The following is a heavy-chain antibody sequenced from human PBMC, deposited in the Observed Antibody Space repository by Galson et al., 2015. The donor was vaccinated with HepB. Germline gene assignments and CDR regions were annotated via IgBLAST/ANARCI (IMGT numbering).Heavy chain of an antibody. CDR1: GFTFSSYA. V-gene: IGHV3-30-3*01. Sequence: LRLSCAASGFTFSSYAMHWVRQAPGKGLEWVAVISYDGSNKYYADSVKGRFTISRDNSKNTLYLQMNSLRAEDTAVYYCATVLVLRFQPDPDAFDIWAKGQWSPSLQ. CDR2: ISYDGSNK. D-gene: IGHD3-3*01. CDR3: ATVLVLRFQPDPDAFDI. J-gene: IGHJ3*02.